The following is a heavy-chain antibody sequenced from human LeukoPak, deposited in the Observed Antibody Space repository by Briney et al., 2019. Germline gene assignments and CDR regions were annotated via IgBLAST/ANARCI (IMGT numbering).Heavy chain of an antibody. CDR1: DYSISSSYY. V-gene: IGHV4-4*07. D-gene: IGHD2-15*01. CDR2: IYTSGST. CDR3: AREGALEAETYDY. J-gene: IGHJ4*02. Sequence: SETLSLTCTVSDYSISSSYYWSWIRRPAGKGLEWIGRIYTSGSTNYNPSLKSRVTMSVDTSKNQFSLKLSSVTAADTAVYYCAREGALEAETYDYWGQGTLVTVSS.